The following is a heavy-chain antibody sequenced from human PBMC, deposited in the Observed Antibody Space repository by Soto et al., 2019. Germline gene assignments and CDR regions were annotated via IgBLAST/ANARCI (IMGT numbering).Heavy chain of an antibody. CDR1: GYTFTGYY. CDR2: INPNSGGT. CDR3: ASTGYDFWSGYFTGDYYGMDV. V-gene: IGHV1-2*02. Sequence: SVKVSCKASGYTFTGYYMHWVRQAPVQGLEWMGWINPNSGGTNYAQKFQGRVTMTRDTSISTAYMELSRLRSDDTAVYYCASTGYDFWSGYFTGDYYGMDVWGQGTTVTVSS. D-gene: IGHD3-3*01. J-gene: IGHJ6*02.